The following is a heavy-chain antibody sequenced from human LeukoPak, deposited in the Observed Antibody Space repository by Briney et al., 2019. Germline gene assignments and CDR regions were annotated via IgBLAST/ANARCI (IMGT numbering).Heavy chain of an antibody. Sequence: SVKVSCKASVGTFSSYAISWVRQAPGQGLEWMGGIIPIFGTANYAQKFQGRVTITADKSTSTAYMELSSLRSEDTAVYYCASSIAAAGTSFDYWGQGTLVTVSS. CDR1: VGTFSSYA. J-gene: IGHJ4*02. V-gene: IGHV1-69*06. CDR3: ASSIAAAGTSFDY. CDR2: IIPIFGTA. D-gene: IGHD6-13*01.